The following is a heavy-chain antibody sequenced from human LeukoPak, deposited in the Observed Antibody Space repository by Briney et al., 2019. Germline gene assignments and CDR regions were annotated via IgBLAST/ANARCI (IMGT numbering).Heavy chain of an antibody. D-gene: IGHD2-2*01. CDR2: ISSSSSYI. CDR3: ARDSRYCSSTSCYDWFDP. Sequence: GSLILSCAASGFTFSSYSMNWVRQAPGKGLGWVSSISSSSSYIYYADAVKGRFTISRDNAKNSLYLQMNSLRAEDTAVYYCARDSRYCSSTSCYDWFDPWGQGTLVTVSS. V-gene: IGHV3-21*01. J-gene: IGHJ5*02. CDR1: GFTFSSYS.